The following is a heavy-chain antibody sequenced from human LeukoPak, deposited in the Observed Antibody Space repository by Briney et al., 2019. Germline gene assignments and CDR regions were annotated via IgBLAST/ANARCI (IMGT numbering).Heavy chain of an antibody. V-gene: IGHV1-18*01. D-gene: IGHD1-26*01. Sequence: GASVKVSCKASGYTFTSYGISWVRQAPGQGLEWMGWISAYNGNTNYAQKLQGRVTMTTDTSTSTAYMELRSLRSDDTAVYYCARDLGRIVGATGYYYGMDVWGQGTTVTVSS. CDR1: GYTFTSYG. CDR2: ISAYNGNT. J-gene: IGHJ6*02. CDR3: ARDLGRIVGATGYYYGMDV.